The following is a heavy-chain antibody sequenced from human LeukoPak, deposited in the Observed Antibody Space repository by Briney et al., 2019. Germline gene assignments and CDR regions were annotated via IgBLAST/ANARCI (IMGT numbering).Heavy chain of an antibody. CDR2: INPSGGST. V-gene: IGHV1-46*01. Sequence: ASVKVSCKASGYTFTSYYMHWVRQAPGQGLEWMGIINPSGGSTSYAQKFQGRVTMTRDTSTSTVYMELSSLRSEDTAVYYCARPSLWFGENDAFDIWGQGTMVTVPS. J-gene: IGHJ3*02. CDR1: GYTFTSYY. CDR3: ARPSLWFGENDAFDI. D-gene: IGHD3-10*01.